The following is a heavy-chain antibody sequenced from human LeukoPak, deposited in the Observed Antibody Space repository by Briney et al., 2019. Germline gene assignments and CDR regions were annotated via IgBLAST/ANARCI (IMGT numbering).Heavy chain of an antibody. CDR1: GFTFSSYA. J-gene: IGHJ4*02. CDR2: ISYDGSNK. Sequence: GGSLRLSCAASGFTFSSYAMHWVRQAPGKGLEWVAVISYDGSNKYYADSVKGRFTISRDNSRNTLYLQMNSLRVEDTAVYYCARAYGTNGYYQLPIDYWGQGTLVTVSS. D-gene: IGHD3-22*01. CDR3: ARAYGTNGYYQLPIDY. V-gene: IGHV3-30*04.